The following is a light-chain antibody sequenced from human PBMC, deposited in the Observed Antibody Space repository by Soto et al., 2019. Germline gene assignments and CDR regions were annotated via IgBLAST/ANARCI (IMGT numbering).Light chain of an antibody. CDR3: GTWDSSLSAYV. CDR2: ENN. Sequence: QSVLTQPPSVSVAPGQKVTISCSGSSSNIGNNYVSWYQQLPGTAPKLLIYENNKRPSGIPDRFSGSKSGTSATLGITGLQTGDEADYYCGTWDSSLSAYVFGTGTKVPVL. CDR1: SSNIGNNY. J-gene: IGLJ1*01. V-gene: IGLV1-51*02.